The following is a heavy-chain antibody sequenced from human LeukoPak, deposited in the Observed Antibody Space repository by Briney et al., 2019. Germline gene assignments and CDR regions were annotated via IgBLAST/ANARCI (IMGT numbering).Heavy chain of an antibody. D-gene: IGHD7-27*01. J-gene: IGHJ3*02. CDR1: DYSFATYG. CDR3: ARSSPNWSNDAFDI. V-gene: IGHV1-18*01. Sequence: ASVKVSCKASDYSFATYGITWVRQAPGQGLEWMGWISAFNGHTNYGQKLQGRVSMTTDTSTSTAYMELRSLRSDDTALYYCARSSPNWSNDAFDIWGQGTMVTVSS. CDR2: ISAFNGHT.